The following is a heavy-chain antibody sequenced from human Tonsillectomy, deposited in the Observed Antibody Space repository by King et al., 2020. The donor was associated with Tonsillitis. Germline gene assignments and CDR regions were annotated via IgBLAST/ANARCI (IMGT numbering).Heavy chain of an antibody. CDR2: ITTTDGKT. D-gene: IGHD3-10*01. CDR1: GFIFSSFT. Sequence: VQLVESGGGLVQPGGSLKLSCAASGFIFSSFTMSWVRQAPGKGLEWVSAITTTDGKTYYADSVKGRFTISRDISKNTLYLQMDSLTAEDTAVYYCAKSGTAASLDLWFDSWGQGTLVTGSS. J-gene: IGHJ5*01. CDR3: AKSGTAASLDLWFDS. V-gene: IGHV3-23*04.